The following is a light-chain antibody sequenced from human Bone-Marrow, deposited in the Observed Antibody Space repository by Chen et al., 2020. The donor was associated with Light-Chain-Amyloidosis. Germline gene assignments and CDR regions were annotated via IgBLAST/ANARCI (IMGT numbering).Light chain of an antibody. CDR1: TSNIGNNY. V-gene: IGLV1-51*01. J-gene: IGLJ2*01. CDR2: DNN. CDR3: GAWDSSLSAGL. Sequence: QSVLPQPPSVSAAPGPRVTISCSGSTSNIGNNYVSWYQQLPGTAPKLLIYDNNRRPSGIPDRFSASKSGTSATLGITGLQTEDEADYYCGAWDSSLSAGLFGGGTKLTVL.